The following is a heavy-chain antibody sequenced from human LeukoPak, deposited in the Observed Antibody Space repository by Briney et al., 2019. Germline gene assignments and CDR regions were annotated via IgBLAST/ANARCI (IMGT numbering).Heavy chain of an antibody. CDR2: ISGSGGST. D-gene: IGHD5-18*01. CDR1: GSTFSSYA. J-gene: IGHJ4*02. CDR3: AKVYVDTAIPYYFGY. V-gene: IGHV3-23*01. Sequence: SGGSLRLSCAASGSTFSSYAMSWVRQAPGKGLEWVSAISGSGGSTYYADSVKGRFTISRDNSKNTLYLQMNSLRAEDTAVYYCAKVYVDTAIPYYFGYWGQGTLVTVSS.